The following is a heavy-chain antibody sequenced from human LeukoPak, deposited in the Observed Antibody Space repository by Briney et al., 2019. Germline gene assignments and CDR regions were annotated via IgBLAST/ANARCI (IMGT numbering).Heavy chain of an antibody. Sequence: SETLSLTCAVYGGSFSGYYWSWIRQPPGKGLEWIGEINHSGSTNYNPSLKSRVTISVDTSKNQFSLKLSTVTAADTAVYYCASGTYYYDSSGSTLVRFDYWGQGTLVSVSS. CDR3: ASGTYYYDSSGSTLVRFDY. V-gene: IGHV4-34*01. CDR1: GGSFSGYY. D-gene: IGHD3-22*01. J-gene: IGHJ4*02. CDR2: INHSGST.